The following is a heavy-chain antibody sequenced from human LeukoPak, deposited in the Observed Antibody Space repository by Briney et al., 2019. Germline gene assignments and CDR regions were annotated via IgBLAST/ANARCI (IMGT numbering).Heavy chain of an antibody. CDR2: INHSGST. Sequence: PSETLSLTCAVYGGSFSGYYWSWIRQPPGKGLEWIGEINHSGSTKYNPSLKSRVTISIDTSKNQFSLKVSSVTAADTAMYYCARDQPSGGKYYFDYWGQGTLVTVSS. CDR1: GGSFSGYY. V-gene: IGHV4-34*01. D-gene: IGHD1-26*01. J-gene: IGHJ4*02. CDR3: ARDQPSGGKYYFDY.